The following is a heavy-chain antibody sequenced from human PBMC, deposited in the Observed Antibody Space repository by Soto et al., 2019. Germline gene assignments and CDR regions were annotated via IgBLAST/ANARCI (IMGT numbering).Heavy chain of an antibody. CDR3: ARQVKKVRDYGDYPPDAFDI. Sequence: SETLSLTCTVSGGSISSSSYYWGWIRQPPGKGLELIGSIYYSGSTYYNPSLKSRVTISVDTSKNQFSLKLSSVTAADTAVYYCARQVKKVRDYGDYPPDAFDIWGQGTMVTVSS. D-gene: IGHD4-17*01. CDR2: IYYSGST. J-gene: IGHJ3*02. V-gene: IGHV4-39*01. CDR1: GGSISSSSYY.